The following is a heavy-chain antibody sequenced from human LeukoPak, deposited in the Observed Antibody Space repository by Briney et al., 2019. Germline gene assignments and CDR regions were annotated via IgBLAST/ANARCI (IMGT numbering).Heavy chain of an antibody. J-gene: IGHJ4*02. D-gene: IGHD3-22*01. CDR1: GYTFTGYY. CDR2: INPNSGGT. Sequence: ASVKVSCKASGYTFTGYYMHWVRQAPGQGLEWMGWINPNSGGTNYAKKFQGRVTMTRDTSISTAYMELSRLRSDDTAVYYCARGIDYYDTYYFDYWGQGTLVTVSS. CDR3: ARGIDYYDTYYFDY. V-gene: IGHV1-2*02.